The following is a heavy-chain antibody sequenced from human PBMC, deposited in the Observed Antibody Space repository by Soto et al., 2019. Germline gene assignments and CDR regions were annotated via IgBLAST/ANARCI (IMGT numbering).Heavy chain of an antibody. V-gene: IGHV1-69*01. CDR2: IIPIFGTA. CDR1: GGTFSSYA. J-gene: IGHJ3*02. Sequence: QVQLVQSGSEVKKPGSSVKVSCKASGGTFSSYAISWVRHAPGQGLEWMGGIIPIFGTANYAQKFQGSVTITADEATSTAYIELSSLRSEDTAVYYCARTSRDGYNEDTFDIWGQGTMVTVSS. CDR3: ARTSRDGYNEDTFDI. D-gene: IGHD5-12*01.